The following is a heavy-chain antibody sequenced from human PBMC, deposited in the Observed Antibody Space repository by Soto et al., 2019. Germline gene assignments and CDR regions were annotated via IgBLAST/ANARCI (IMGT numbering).Heavy chain of an antibody. CDR2: IWNDGIRK. Sequence: GGSLRLSCAASGFTFSKYGMHWVRQAPGKGLEWVALIWNDGIRKVYVDSVKGRFTISRDNSKNTLDLQMNNLRDEDTAVYYCARDDDNDANALDYWGQGTLVTVSS. CDR1: GFTFSKYG. J-gene: IGHJ4*02. CDR3: ARDDDNDANALDY. V-gene: IGHV3-33*01.